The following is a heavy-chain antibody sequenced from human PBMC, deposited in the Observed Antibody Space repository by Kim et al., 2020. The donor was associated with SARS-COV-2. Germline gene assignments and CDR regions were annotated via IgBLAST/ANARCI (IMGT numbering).Heavy chain of an antibody. CDR1: GFTFSSYG. V-gene: IGHV3-30*18. CDR2: ISYDGSNE. CDR3: AKERPSLVGATTKGSLPGA. J-gene: IGHJ5*02. Sequence: GGSLRLSCAASGFTFSSYGMHWVRQAPGKGLEWVAVISYDGSNEYYADSVKGRFTISRDNSKNTLYLQMNSLRAEDTAVYYCAKERPSLVGATTKGSLPGAWGQGTLVTVSS. D-gene: IGHD1-26*01.